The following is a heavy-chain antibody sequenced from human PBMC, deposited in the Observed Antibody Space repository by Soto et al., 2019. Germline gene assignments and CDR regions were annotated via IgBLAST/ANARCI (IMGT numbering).Heavy chain of an antibody. D-gene: IGHD3-3*01. V-gene: IGHV1-18*01. CDR2: ISAYNGNT. Sequence: ASVKVSCKASGYTFTSYGISWVRQAPGQGLEWMGWISAYNGNTNYAQKLQGRVTMTTDTSTSTAYMELRSLRSDDTAVYYCARSYYDFWSGYYSSFYYWGQGTLVTVSS. J-gene: IGHJ4*02. CDR3: ARSYYDFWSGYYSSFYY. CDR1: GYTFTSYG.